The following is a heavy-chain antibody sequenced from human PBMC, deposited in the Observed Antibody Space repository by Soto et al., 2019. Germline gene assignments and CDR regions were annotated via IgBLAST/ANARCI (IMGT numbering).Heavy chain of an antibody. CDR2: IGAGDGKT. J-gene: IGHJ4*02. Sequence: ASVKVSCKASGYSFTHYVIHWVPQAPGQRLEWMGWIGAGDGKTYYSQNFQGRVTITKDTSASKAYMELRSLRSDDTAVYYCARGVGASYYFDYWGQGTLVTVSS. V-gene: IGHV1-3*01. CDR3: ARGVGASYYFDY. D-gene: IGHD1-26*01. CDR1: GYSFTHYV.